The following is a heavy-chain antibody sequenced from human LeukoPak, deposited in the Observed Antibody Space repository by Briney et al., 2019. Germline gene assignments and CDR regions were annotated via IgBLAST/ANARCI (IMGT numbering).Heavy chain of an antibody. V-gene: IGHV5-51*01. Sequence: GGAPKISCKGSGYSFNNYWIGWVRQMPGKGLEWMGIIYPGDSDTRYSPSFQGQVTISADKSITTAYLQWSSVKASDTAMYYCARHERSGNYFDYWAQGTLVTVSS. D-gene: IGHD1-26*01. J-gene: IGHJ4*02. CDR1: GYSFNNYW. CDR3: ARHERSGNYFDY. CDR2: IYPGDSDT.